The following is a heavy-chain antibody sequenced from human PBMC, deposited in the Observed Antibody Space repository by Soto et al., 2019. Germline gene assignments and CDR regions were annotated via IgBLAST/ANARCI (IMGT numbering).Heavy chain of an antibody. Sequence: PGESLKISCKGSGYSFTSYWIGWVRQMPGKGLEWMAIIYPGDSDARYSPSFQGQVTISADKSFSTAYLQWSGLKASDTAMYYCARRGYCSGGSCFSAPFDIWGQGTMVTVSS. CDR3: ARRGYCSGGSCFSAPFDI. D-gene: IGHD2-15*01. CDR1: GYSFTSYW. CDR2: IYPGDSDA. J-gene: IGHJ3*02. V-gene: IGHV5-51*01.